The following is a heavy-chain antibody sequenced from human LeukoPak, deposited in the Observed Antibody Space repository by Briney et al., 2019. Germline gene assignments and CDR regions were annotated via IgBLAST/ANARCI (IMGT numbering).Heavy chain of an antibody. CDR3: AKRAQPVGSTKYYFEY. CDR1: GFTFSSYG. CDR2: ISGSGGGT. V-gene: IGHV3-23*01. J-gene: IGHJ4*02. D-gene: IGHD1-26*01. Sequence: GGSLRLSCAASGFTFSSYGMSWVRQAPGKGLEWVSSISGSGGGTYYADSVKGRFTISRDNSKNTLYLQMNSLRAEDTAVYYCAKRAQPVGSTKYYFEYWGKGTLVTVSS.